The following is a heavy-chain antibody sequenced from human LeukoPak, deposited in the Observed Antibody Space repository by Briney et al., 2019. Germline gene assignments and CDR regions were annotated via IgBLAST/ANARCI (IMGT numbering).Heavy chain of an antibody. CDR3: ARDRTYDFWSGYYGPYYMDV. Sequence: ASVKVSCKASGGTFSSYAISWARQAPGQGLEWMGGIIPIFGTANYAQKFQGRVTITADESTSTAYMELSSLRSEDTAVYYCARDRTYDFWSGYYGPYYMDVWGKGTTVTVSS. D-gene: IGHD3-3*01. CDR2: IIPIFGTA. J-gene: IGHJ6*03. V-gene: IGHV1-69*13. CDR1: GGTFSSYA.